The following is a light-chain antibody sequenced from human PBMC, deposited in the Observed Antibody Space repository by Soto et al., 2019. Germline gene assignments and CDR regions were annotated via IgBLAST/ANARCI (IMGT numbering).Light chain of an antibody. J-gene: IGKJ1*01. V-gene: IGKV1-5*01. CDR2: DAS. CDR3: QQYGSSPET. CDR1: QSISSW. Sequence: DIQMTQSPSTLSASVGDRVTITCRASQSISSWLAWYQQKPGKAPKLLIYDASSLESGVPSRFSGSGSGTEFTLTISSLQPDDFATYYCQQYGSSPETFGQGTKVDIK.